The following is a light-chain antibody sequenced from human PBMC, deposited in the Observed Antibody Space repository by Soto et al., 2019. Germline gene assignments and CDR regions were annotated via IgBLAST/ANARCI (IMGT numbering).Light chain of an antibody. CDR1: QSVDTY. Sequence: ETVMTQSPATLSVSPGDRATLSCRASQSVDTYLAWYQQKPGQAPRLLIYGASTRATGIPARFSGSGSGTEFTLTISSLQSEDFAIYYCQQYSNSPPFTFGPGTKVDIK. J-gene: IGKJ3*01. CDR3: QQYSNSPPFT. V-gene: IGKV3-15*01. CDR2: GAS.